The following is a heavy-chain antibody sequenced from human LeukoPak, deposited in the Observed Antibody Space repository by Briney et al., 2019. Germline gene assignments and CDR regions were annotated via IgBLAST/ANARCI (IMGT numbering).Heavy chain of an antibody. Sequence: GGSLRLSCEATGFIFSSYAMSWARQAPGKGLEWVSGISGSGGSTYSADSVKGRFTISRDNSKNTLYLQMNSLRAEDTAVYYCAKGLISYYYYYMDVWGKGTTVTVSS. CDR1: GFIFSSYA. V-gene: IGHV3-23*01. D-gene: IGHD3-16*01. J-gene: IGHJ6*03. CDR3: AKGLISYYYYYMDV. CDR2: ISGSGGST.